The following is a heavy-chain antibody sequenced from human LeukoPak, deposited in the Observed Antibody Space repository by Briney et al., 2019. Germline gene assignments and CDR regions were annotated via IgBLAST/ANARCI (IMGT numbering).Heavy chain of an antibody. V-gene: IGHV1-2*02. D-gene: IGHD3-10*01. CDR1: GCTFTGYY. CDR2: INPNSGGT. Sequence: GASVKVSCKASGCTFTGYYMHWVRQAPGQGLEWMGWINPNSGGTNYAQKFQGRVTMTRDTSISTAYMELSRLRSDDTAVYYCARVLGSGSYYKLPLGYWGQGTLVTVSS. J-gene: IGHJ4*02. CDR3: ARVLGSGSYYKLPLGY.